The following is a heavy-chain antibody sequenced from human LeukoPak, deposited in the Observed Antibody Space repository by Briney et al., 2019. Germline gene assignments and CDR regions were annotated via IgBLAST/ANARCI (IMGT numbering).Heavy chain of an antibody. CDR1: GFTFSSYS. J-gene: IGHJ3*02. V-gene: IGHV3-21*01. CDR3: ARDRAHGDPDAFDI. D-gene: IGHD4-17*01. Sequence: GGSLRLSCAASGFTFSSYSMNWVRQAPGKGLEWVSSISSSSSYIYYADSVKGRFTISRDNAKNSLYLQMNSLRAEDTAVYYCARDRAHGDPDAFDIWGQGTMVTVSS. CDR2: ISSSSSYI.